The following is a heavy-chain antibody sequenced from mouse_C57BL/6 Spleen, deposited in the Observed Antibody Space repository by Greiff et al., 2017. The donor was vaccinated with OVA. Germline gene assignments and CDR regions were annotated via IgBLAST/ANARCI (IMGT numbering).Heavy chain of an antibody. Sequence: QVQLKESGAELVRPGASVTLSCKASGYTFTDYEMHWVKQTPVHGLEWIGAIDPDTGGTAYNQKFKGKAILTADKSSSTAYMELRSLTSEDSAVYYCTGRAYYYGSSYGFAYWGQGTLVTVSA. CDR3: TGRAYYYGSSYGFAY. CDR1: GYTFTDYE. V-gene: IGHV1-15*01. J-gene: IGHJ3*01. CDR2: IDPDTGGT. D-gene: IGHD1-1*01.